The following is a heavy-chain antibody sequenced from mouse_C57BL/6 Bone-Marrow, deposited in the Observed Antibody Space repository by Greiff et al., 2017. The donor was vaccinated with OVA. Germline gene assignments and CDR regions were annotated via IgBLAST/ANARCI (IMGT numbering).Heavy chain of an antibody. V-gene: IGHV1-69*01. CDR3: AIGGSNDY. D-gene: IGHD1-1*02. J-gene: IGHJ2*01. CDR1: GYTFTSYW. CDR2: IDPPDSYT. Sequence: VQLQQPGAELVMPGASVKLSCKASGYTFTSYWMHWVKQRPGQGLEWIGEIDPPDSYTNYNQKFKGKSTLTVDKSSSTAYMQLSSLTSEDSAVYYCAIGGSNDYWGQGTTLTVSS.